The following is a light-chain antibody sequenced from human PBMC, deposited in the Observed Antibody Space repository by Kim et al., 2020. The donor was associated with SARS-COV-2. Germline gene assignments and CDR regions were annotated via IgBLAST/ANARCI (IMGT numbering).Light chain of an antibody. V-gene: IGLV2-11*01. Sequence: QSALTQPRSVSGSPGQSVTISCTGTSSDVGSYNYVSWYQQHQGKVPKLMIYDVSKRPSGVPDRFSGSQSGNTASLTISGLQAEDEGDYYCCSYAGTDPLVFGGGTQLTVL. CDR1: SSDVGSYNY. J-gene: IGLJ2*01. CDR2: DVS. CDR3: CSYAGTDPLV.